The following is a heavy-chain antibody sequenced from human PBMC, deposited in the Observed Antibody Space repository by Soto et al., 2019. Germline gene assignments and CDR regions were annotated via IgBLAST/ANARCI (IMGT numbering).Heavy chain of an antibody. CDR3: ARDYADIAVAGIPLLAH. J-gene: IGHJ4*01. V-gene: IGHV1-3*01. D-gene: IGHD6-19*01. Sequence: QVQLVQSGAEVKKPGASVNVSCKASGFTFIKYAMHWVRQAPGQRPEWMGWSNAGNGNTRYSQRWQGRVTITRDTSASTVYMDLSRLRSEDTAVYYCARDYADIAVAGIPLLAHWGQGTLVTVSS. CDR2: SNAGNGNT. CDR1: GFTFIKYA.